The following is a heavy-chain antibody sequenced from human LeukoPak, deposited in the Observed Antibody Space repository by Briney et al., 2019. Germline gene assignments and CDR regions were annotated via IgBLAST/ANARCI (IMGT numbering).Heavy chain of an antibody. CDR3: AKSHSLGYRGCFDY. CDR1: GFSFSTYA. D-gene: IGHD5-18*01. CDR2: LSDSGSST. Sequence: PGGSLRLSCAASGFSFSTYAMSWVRQAPGQGLEWVSSLSDSGSSTYYADSVKGRFTISRDNSKNTVYLQMNGLGADDTAVYYCAKSHSLGYRGCFDYWGQGSLVTVSS. J-gene: IGHJ4*02. V-gene: IGHV3-23*01.